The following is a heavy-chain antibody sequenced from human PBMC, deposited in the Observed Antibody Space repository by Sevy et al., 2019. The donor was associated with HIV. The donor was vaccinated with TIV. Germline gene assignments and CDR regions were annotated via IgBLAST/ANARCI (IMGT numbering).Heavy chain of an antibody. CDR3: ARDARRTYYYGSGSYPPDAFDI. D-gene: IGHD3-10*01. CDR2: IIPIFGTA. Sequence: ASVKVSCKASGGTFSSYAISWVRQAPGQGLEWMGGIIPIFGTANYAQKFQGRVTITADESTSTAYMELSSLRSEDTAVYYCARDARRTYYYGSGSYPPDAFDIRGQGTMVTVSS. J-gene: IGHJ3*02. V-gene: IGHV1-69*13. CDR1: GGTFSSYA.